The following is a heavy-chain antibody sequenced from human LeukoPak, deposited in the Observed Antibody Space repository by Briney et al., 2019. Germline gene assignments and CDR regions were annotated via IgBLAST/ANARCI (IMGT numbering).Heavy chain of an antibody. J-gene: IGHJ3*01. V-gene: IGHV3-30-3*01. CDR1: GFTFRNYA. D-gene: IGHD3-3*01. Sequence: PGGSLRLSCAASGFTFRNYAMHWVRQAPGKGLEWVALIPYDGGNKYYADSVKGRFTISRDNSINTLYLQMNSLRPEDTAVYYCARERQGEWLYDAFDVWGQGTMVTVSS. CDR3: ARERQGEWLYDAFDV. CDR2: IPYDGGNK.